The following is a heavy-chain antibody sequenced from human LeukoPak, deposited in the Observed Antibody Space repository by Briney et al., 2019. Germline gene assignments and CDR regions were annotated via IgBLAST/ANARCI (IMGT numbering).Heavy chain of an antibody. D-gene: IGHD2-15*01. J-gene: IGHJ5*02. Sequence: GASVNVSCKASGYTFTSYGISWVRQAPGQGLEWMGWISAYNGNTNYAQKLQGRVTMTTDTSTSTAYMELRSLRSDDTAVYYCARGGLCSGGSCYGGDWFDPWGQGTLVTVSS. CDR1: GYTFTSYG. CDR3: ARGGLCSGGSCYGGDWFDP. CDR2: ISAYNGNT. V-gene: IGHV1-18*01.